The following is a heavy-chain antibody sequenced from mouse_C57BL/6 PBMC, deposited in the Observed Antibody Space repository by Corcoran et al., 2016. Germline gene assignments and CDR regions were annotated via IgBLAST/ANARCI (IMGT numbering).Heavy chain of an antibody. CDR3: ARSVYYGSYFDY. J-gene: IGHJ2*01. Sequence: EVQLQQSGPELVKPGASVKISCKASGYTFTDYYMNWVKQSHGKSLEWIGDINPNNGGTSYNQKFKGKATLTVDKSSSTAYMELRSLTSEDSAVYYCARSVYYGSYFDYWGQGTTLTVSS. CDR1: GYTFTDYY. D-gene: IGHD1-1*01. CDR2: INPNNGGT. V-gene: IGHV1-26*01.